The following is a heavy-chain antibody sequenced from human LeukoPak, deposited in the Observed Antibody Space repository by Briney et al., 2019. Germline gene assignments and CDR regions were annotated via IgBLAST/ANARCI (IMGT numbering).Heavy chain of an antibody. J-gene: IGHJ5*02. D-gene: IGHD2-2*01. Sequence: GGSLRLSCAASGFTFSSYAMSWVRQAPGKGLEWVSVIFSGGSTYYADSVKGRFTISRDNSKNTLFLQMNSLRAEDTAVYYCPKGASSTWFDPWGQGTLVTVSS. V-gene: IGHV3-23*03. CDR2: IFSGGST. CDR3: PKGASSTWFDP. CDR1: GFTFSSYA.